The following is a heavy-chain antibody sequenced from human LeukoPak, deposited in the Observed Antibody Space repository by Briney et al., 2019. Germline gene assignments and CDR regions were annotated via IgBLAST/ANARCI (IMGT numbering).Heavy chain of an antibody. V-gene: IGHV3-21*01. Sequence: EXXSSISSSSSYIYYADSVKRRFTISRDNAKTSLYLQMNSLRAEDTAVYYCARDFLSSGWYGEVYFDYWGQGTLVTVSS. CDR2: ISSSSSYI. J-gene: IGHJ4*02. CDR3: ARDFLSSGWYGEVYFDY. D-gene: IGHD6-19*01.